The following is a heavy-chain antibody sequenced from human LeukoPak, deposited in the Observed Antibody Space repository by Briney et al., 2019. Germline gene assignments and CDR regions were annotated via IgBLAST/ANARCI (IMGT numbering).Heavy chain of an antibody. CDR2: ISGSGGST. Sequence: GGSLRLSCAASGFTFSSYGMSWVRQAPGKGLEWVSAISGSGGSTYYADSVKGRFTISRDNSKNTLYLQMNSLRAEDTAVYYCAKGRRADTAMASIHYFDYWGQGTLVTVSS. CDR1: GFTFSSYG. CDR3: AKGRRADTAMASIHYFDY. J-gene: IGHJ4*02. D-gene: IGHD5-18*01. V-gene: IGHV3-23*01.